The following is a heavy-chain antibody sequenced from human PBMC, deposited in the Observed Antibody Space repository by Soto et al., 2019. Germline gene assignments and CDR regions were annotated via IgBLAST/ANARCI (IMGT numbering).Heavy chain of an antibody. V-gene: IGHV1-3*01. CDR2: INADNGNT. CDR3: ARSDIVVVVAATLFDY. J-gene: IGHJ4*02. Sequence: ASEKVSCKASGYTFTSYAMHWVRQAPGQRLEWMGWINADNGNTKYAQKLQGRVTMTTDTSTSTAYMELRSLRSDDTAVYYCARSDIVVVVAATLFDYWGQGTLVTVSS. CDR1: GYTFTSYA. D-gene: IGHD2-15*01.